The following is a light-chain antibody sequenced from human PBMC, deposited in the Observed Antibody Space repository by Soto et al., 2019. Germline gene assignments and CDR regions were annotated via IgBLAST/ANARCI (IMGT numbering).Light chain of an antibody. J-gene: IGKJ1*01. CDR1: QSVSSN. V-gene: IGKV3-15*01. Sequence: EIVMTQSPATLSVSPGERATLSCRASQSVSSNLAWYQQKPGQAPRLLIYGASTRATGIPARFSGSGSGTEFTLTISSLQSEDFAVYYCQQYYNWPRTFGHGTKVDIK. CDR3: QQYYNWPRT. CDR2: GAS.